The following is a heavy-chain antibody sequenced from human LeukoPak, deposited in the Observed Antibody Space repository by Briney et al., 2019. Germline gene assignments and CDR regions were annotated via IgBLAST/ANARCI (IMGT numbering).Heavy chain of an antibody. CDR1: GCAISGDY. CDR2: IYTSGST. Sequence: SGTLSLSWTGAGCAISGDYWSWIRHPAGKGLEWIGRIYTSGSTNYNPSLKSRVTMSVDTSKNQFSLKLSSVTAADTAVYYCARDFVYSSSLNYYYYYYMDVWGKGTTVTVSS. V-gene: IGHV4-4*07. D-gene: IGHD6-6*01. CDR3: ARDFVYSSSLNYYYYYYMDV. J-gene: IGHJ6*03.